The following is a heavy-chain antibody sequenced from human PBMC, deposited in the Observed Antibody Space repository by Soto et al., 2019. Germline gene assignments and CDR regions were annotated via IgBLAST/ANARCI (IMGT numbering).Heavy chain of an antibody. Sequence: ASVKVSCKASGYTFTGYYIHWVRQAPGQGLEWMGWINPNSGGTNYPPNFRDRVTMTTDTFINTAYMELSRPTSDDTAVYYCARDRVDYSSFHYGMDVWGQGTTVTVSS. CDR1: GYTFTGYY. J-gene: IGHJ6*02. D-gene: IGHD6-19*01. V-gene: IGHV1-2*02. CDR3: ARDRVDYSSFHYGMDV. CDR2: INPNSGGT.